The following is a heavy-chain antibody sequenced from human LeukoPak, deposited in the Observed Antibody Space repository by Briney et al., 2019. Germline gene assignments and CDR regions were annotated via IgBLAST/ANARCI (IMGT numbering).Heavy chain of an antibody. CDR1: GGSISSYY. CDR2: IYTSGST. V-gene: IGHV4-4*07. Sequence: PSETLSLTCTVSGGSISSYYWSWIRQPAGKGLEWIGRIYTSGSTNYNPSLKSRVTISVDTSKNQFSLKLRSVTAADTAVYYCARDPPYYYDSSGYYLGDAFDIWGQGTMVTVSS. CDR3: ARDPPYYYDSSGYYLGDAFDI. D-gene: IGHD3-22*01. J-gene: IGHJ3*02.